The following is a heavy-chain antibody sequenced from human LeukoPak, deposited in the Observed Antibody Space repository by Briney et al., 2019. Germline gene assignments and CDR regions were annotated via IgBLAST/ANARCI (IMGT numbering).Heavy chain of an antibody. CDR1: GLTFRNAW. CDR2: IKSKIDGGTA. V-gene: IGHV3-15*01. J-gene: IGHJ3*02. CDR3: TTRTWADGFDI. D-gene: IGHD2-2*01. Sequence: PGASLRLSCAASGLTFRNAWMNWVRKAPEKGLERVGRIKSKIDGGTADYAAPVKGRITISRDDSKNMLYLQINSLKADDTALYYCTTRTWADGFDIWGQGTMVTVSS.